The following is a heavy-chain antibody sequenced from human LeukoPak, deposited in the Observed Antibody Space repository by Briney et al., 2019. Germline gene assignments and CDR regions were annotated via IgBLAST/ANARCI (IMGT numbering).Heavy chain of an antibody. CDR3: AKVTGDYYDTSGAFDY. J-gene: IGHJ4*02. D-gene: IGHD3-22*01. V-gene: IGHV3-33*06. Sequence: GGSLRLSCAASGFIFSSYGMHWVRQAPGKGLEWVARIWHDGSNDDYADSVKGRFTISRDNSKNTLYLQMNSLRAEDTAIYYCAKVTGDYYDTSGAFDYWGQGTLVTVSS. CDR2: IWHDGSND. CDR1: GFIFSSYG.